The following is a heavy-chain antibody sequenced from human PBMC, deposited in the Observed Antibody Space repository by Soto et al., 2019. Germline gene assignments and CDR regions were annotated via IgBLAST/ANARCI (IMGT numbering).Heavy chain of an antibody. J-gene: IGHJ4*02. CDR1: GFTFSNYG. D-gene: IGHD2-15*01. CDR2: ISFDGSHK. V-gene: IGHV3-30*18. Sequence: PGGSLRLSCAGSGFTFSNYGLHWVCQAPGKGLDWVSFISFDGSHKYYADSVKGRFTISRDNSNNMLYLQMDSLTTEDTAVYYCAKDGAPRYCSRSSCHPAGAYWGQGTLVTVSS. CDR3: AKDGAPRYCSRSSCHPAGAY.